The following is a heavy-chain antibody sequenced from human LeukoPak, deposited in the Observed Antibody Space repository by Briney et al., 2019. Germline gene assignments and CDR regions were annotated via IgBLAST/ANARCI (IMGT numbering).Heavy chain of an antibody. CDR1: GASISSGGYS. CDR2: IYYSGST. J-gene: IGHJ4*02. Sequence: SETLSLTCTVSGASISSGGYSWNWIRQPPGKGLEWIGYIYYSGSTDYNPSLKSRVAISLDTSKNQFSLNLSSVTAADTAVYYCARAGDYTGKVVDSWGQGTLVTVSS. V-gene: IGHV4-61*08. CDR3: ARAGDYTGKVVDS. D-gene: IGHD4-23*01.